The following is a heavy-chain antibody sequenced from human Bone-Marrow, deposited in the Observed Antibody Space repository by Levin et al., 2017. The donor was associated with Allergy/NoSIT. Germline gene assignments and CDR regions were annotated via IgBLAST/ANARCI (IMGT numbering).Heavy chain of an antibody. J-gene: IGHJ4*02. CDR2: ISYDGST. V-gene: IGHV4-39*01. CDR1: GVSIGSAGLR. CDR3: ARQLVTIAVTGKEYYFDY. D-gene: IGHD6-19*01. Sequence: SSETLSLTCSVSGVSIGSAGLRWAWIRQSPVNGLEWIGTISYDGSTDYSPALKSRVTMSLDTPKNQLSLKLSSVTAADTAVYYCARQLVTIAVTGKEYYFDYWGQGVSVTVSS.